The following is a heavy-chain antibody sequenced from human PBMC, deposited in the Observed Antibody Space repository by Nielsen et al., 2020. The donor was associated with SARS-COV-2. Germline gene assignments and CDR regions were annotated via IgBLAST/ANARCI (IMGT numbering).Heavy chain of an antibody. CDR1: GFTFSNAW. Sequence: GESLKISCAASGFTFSNAWMSWVRQAPGKGLEWVGRIKSKTDGGTTDYAAPVKGRFTVSRDDSKNTLYLQMNSLKTEDTAVYYCTTEDDYFGYGDYFFDYWGQGTLVTVSS. D-gene: IGHD4-17*01. CDR2: IKSKTDGGTT. V-gene: IGHV3-15*01. J-gene: IGHJ4*02. CDR3: TTEDDYFGYGDYFFDY.